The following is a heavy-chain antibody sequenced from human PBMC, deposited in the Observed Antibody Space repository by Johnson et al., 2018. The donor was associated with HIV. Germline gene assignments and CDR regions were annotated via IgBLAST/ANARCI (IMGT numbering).Heavy chain of an antibody. CDR2: INWNGGSK. V-gene: IGHV3-20*04. CDR3: VRGSVVGVAAGRADAFDI. D-gene: IGHD3-16*01. J-gene: IGHJ3*02. CDR1: GFTFDDHG. Sequence: VQLVESGGGVVRPGGSLRLSCAASGFTFDDHGMSWVRQVPGKGLEWVSGINWNGGSKDYADSVKGRFTISRDNAKNSLYLQMNSLRAEDTALYYCVRGSVVGVAAGRADAFDIWGQGTMVTFSS.